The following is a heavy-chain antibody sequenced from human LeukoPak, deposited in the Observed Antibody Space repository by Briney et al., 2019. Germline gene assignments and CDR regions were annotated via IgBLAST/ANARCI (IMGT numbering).Heavy chain of an antibody. Sequence: GGSLRLSCAASGFTFSTYWMHWVRQAPGKGLVLVSRIKSDGGTNYADSVKGRFTISRDNAKKTVSLQMNSLRPEDTGVYYCARAPSEIGGYYPEYFRHWGQGTLVTASS. CDR1: GFTFSTYW. CDR2: IKSDGGT. V-gene: IGHV3-74*01. J-gene: IGHJ1*01. CDR3: ARAPSEIGGYYPEYFRH. D-gene: IGHD3-22*01.